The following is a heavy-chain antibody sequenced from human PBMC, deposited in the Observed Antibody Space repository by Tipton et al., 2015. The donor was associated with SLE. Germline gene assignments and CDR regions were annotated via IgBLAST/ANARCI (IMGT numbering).Heavy chain of an antibody. V-gene: IGHV4-34*01. D-gene: IGHD6-6*01. CDR1: GGSFSGYY. Sequence: KPSETLSLTCAVYGGSFSGYYWSWIRQPPGKGLEWIGEINHSGSTNYNPSLKSRVTISVDTSKNQFSLKLSSVTAADTAVYYCARGADSSSSFDYWGQGTLVTVSS. CDR3: ARGADSSSSFDY. J-gene: IGHJ4*02. CDR2: INHSGST.